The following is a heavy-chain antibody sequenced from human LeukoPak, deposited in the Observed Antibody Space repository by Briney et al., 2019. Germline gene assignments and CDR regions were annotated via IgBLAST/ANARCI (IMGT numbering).Heavy chain of an antibody. D-gene: IGHD1-1*01. CDR1: GYSISSYY. CDR2: IHYTGST. J-gene: IGHJ4*02. V-gene: IGHV4-59*12. CDR3: ARRQGRLDTYYFDY. Sequence: PSETLSLTCTVSGYSISSYYWSWIRLPPGKGLEWIGYIHYTGSTNYSPSLKSRVTISVDTSKNQFSLKLSSVTAADTAVYYCARRQGRLDTYYFDYWGQGTLVTVSS.